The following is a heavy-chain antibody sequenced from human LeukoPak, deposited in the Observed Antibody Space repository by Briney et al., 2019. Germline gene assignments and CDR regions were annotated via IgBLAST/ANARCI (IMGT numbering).Heavy chain of an antibody. Sequence: KTGRSLRLSCAASGFTFSSFGMHWVRQAPGKGLEWVAVLSYDGSNNYYADSVKGRFTISRDNSKNTLYLQMNSLRAEDTAVYYCARVGYYDFWGQGTMVTVSS. CDR1: GFTFSSFG. D-gene: IGHD2-8*01. CDR2: LSYDGSNN. J-gene: IGHJ3*01. V-gene: IGHV3-30*03. CDR3: ARVGYYDF.